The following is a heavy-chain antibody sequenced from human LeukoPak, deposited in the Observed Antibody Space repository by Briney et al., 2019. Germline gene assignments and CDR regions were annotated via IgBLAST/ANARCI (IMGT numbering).Heavy chain of an antibody. J-gene: IGHJ4*02. CDR2: IIPIFGTA. CDR1: GGTFSSYA. V-gene: IGHV1-69*13. CDR3: ARDQYYYDSSGYYHGRGGFFDY. D-gene: IGHD3-22*01. Sequence: GASVKVSCKASGGTFSSYAISWVRQAPGQGLEWMGGIIPIFGTANYAQKFQGRVRITADESTSTAYMELSSLRSEDTAVYYCARDQYYYDSSGYYHGRGGFFDYWGQGTLVTVSS.